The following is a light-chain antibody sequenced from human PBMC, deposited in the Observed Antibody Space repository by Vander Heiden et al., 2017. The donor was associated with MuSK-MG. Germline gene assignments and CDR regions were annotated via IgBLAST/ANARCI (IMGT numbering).Light chain of an antibody. V-gene: IGLV2-14*03. CDR2: DIS. CDR1: SNDVGGYNY. J-gene: IGLJ1*01. Sequence: QFALTPPTSVSGAPGKASTISCTGNSNDVGGYNYVPSYQRPPSKARKLMIYDISNPPSVVSNRFSGSTSGNTTSMTTSGHQAEDEADYYCVSYTSSSTGVFGTGTKVTVL. CDR3: VSYTSSSTGV.